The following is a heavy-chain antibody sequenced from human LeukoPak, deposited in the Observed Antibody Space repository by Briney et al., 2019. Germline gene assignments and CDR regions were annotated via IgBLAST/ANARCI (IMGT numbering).Heavy chain of an antibody. D-gene: IGHD5-18*01. CDR3: ARVDTSLAPYYFDY. CDR1: GYTFTSYG. CDR2: INPSGGST. J-gene: IGHJ4*02. V-gene: IGHV1-46*01. Sequence: VASVKVSCKASGYTFTSYGISWVRQAPGQGLEWMGIINPSGGSTRYAQKFQGRVTMTRDTSTGTVYMDLSSLRSEDTAVYYCARVDTSLAPYYFDYWGQGTLVTVSS.